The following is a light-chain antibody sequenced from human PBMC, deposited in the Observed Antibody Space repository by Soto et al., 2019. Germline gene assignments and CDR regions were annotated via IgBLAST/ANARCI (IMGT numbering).Light chain of an antibody. V-gene: IGLV2-14*03. Sequence: QSVLTQPASVSGSPGQSITVSCTGTSSDVGGYNSVSWYQQHPGKPPKLIIYEVSNRPSGVSDRFSGSKSGNTASLTISGLQDEDEADYYCSSYTSTSSYVFATGTKVTVL. CDR1: SSDVGGYNS. CDR2: EVS. CDR3: SSYTSTSSYV. J-gene: IGLJ1*01.